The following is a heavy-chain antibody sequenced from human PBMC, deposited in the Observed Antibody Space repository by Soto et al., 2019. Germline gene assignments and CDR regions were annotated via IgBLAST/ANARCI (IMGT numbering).Heavy chain of an antibody. D-gene: IGHD4-4*01. V-gene: IGHV3-74*01. Sequence: PGGSLRLSCAASGFTFSSYWMHWVRQAPGKWLVCVSRINNDGTSTSYADSVKGRFTISRDNAKNIVYLQMNSLRADDTAVYYCAREDNDYRAYFYYGMDVWGQGXTVTVYS. J-gene: IGHJ6*02. CDR2: INNDGTST. CDR3: AREDNDYRAYFYYGMDV. CDR1: GFTFSSYW.